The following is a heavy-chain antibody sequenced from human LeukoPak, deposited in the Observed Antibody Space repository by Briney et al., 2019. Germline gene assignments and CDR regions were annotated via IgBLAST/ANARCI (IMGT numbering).Heavy chain of an antibody. D-gene: IGHD2-8*01. V-gene: IGHV3-66*02. Sequence: GGSLTLSCAASGFTVSSNYMSWVRQAPGKGLEWVSVIYSGGSTYYADSVKGRFTISRDNSKNTLYLQMNSLRAEDTAVYYCARDGPNQDAFDIWGQGTMVTVSS. CDR1: GFTVSSNY. CDR2: IYSGGST. J-gene: IGHJ3*02. CDR3: ARDGPNQDAFDI.